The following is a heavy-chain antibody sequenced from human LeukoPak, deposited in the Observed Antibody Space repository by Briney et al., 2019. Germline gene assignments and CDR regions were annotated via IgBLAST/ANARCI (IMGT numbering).Heavy chain of an antibody. V-gene: IGHV1-46*01. Sequence: ASVKVSCKASGYTFTGYYMHWVRQAPGQGLEWMGWINPSGGSTSYAQKFQGRVTMTRDTSTSTVYMELSSLRSEDTAVYYCARVGLSSGWYTEDDYWGQGTLVTVSS. J-gene: IGHJ4*02. D-gene: IGHD6-19*01. CDR2: INPSGGST. CDR3: ARVGLSSGWYTEDDY. CDR1: GYTFTGYY.